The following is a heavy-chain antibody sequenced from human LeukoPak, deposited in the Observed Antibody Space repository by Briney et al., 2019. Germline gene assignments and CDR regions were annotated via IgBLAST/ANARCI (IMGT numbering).Heavy chain of an antibody. CDR1: GYTFTGYY. CDR3: ARLSHPGEWELLFDY. Sequence: ASVKVSCKASGYTFTGYYMHWVRQAPGQGLERMGWSSAYNGNTNYVQNLQGRVTMTTDTSTSTAYMELRGLRSDDTAVYYCARLSHPGEWELLFDYWGQGTLVTVSS. V-gene: IGHV1-18*04. D-gene: IGHD1-26*01. CDR2: SSAYNGNT. J-gene: IGHJ4*02.